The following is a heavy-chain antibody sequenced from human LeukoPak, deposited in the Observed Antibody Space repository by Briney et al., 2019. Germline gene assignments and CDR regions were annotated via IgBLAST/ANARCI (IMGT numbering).Heavy chain of an antibody. CDR3: VKNDGWFHLAQ. J-gene: IGHJ4*02. V-gene: IGHV3-7*03. CDR1: GFYFRDHW. CDR2: IKTDGSET. Sequence: GGSLRLSCAASGFYFRDHWMDWVRQAPGKGLEWVGHIKTDGSETYYLDSLKGRISISRDNTNNALYLQMNSLRVEDTAIYYCVKNDGWFHLAQWGQGTLVTVSS. D-gene: IGHD6-19*01.